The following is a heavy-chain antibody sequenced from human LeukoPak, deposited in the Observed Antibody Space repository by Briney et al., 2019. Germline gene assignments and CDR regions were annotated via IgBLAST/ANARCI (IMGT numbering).Heavy chain of an antibody. D-gene: IGHD3-22*01. V-gene: IGHV3-23*01. J-gene: IGHJ4*02. CDR2: ISGSGGST. CDR1: EFTFSSYA. CDR3: AKDRLPLSSAYYYVPFDY. Sequence: PGGSLRLSCAAPEFTFSSYAMSWVRQAPGKGLEWVSAISGSGGSTYYADSVKGRFTISRGNSKNTLYLQMHSLRAEDTAVYYCAKDRLPLSSAYYYVPFDYWGQGTLVTVSS.